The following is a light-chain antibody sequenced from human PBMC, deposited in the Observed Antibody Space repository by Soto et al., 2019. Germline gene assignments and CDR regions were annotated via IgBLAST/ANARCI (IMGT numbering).Light chain of an antibody. CDR2: GVS. V-gene: IGKV3-20*01. Sequence: EIVLTQSLGTLSLSPGERATLSCRASQSVSDTYLAWYQQKPGQAPRLLIYGVSSRTTGIPDRFSGSGSGTDFTLTISRLEPEDFAVYYCQQYGRSPWTFGQGTKVEIK. CDR3: QQYGRSPWT. J-gene: IGKJ1*01. CDR1: QSVSDTY.